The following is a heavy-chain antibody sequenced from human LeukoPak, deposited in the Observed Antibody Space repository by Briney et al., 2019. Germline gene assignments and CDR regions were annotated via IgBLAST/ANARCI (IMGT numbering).Heavy chain of an antibody. CDR3: AKIIDSSGWNNYDY. J-gene: IGHJ4*02. CDR1: GSTVSRYA. CDR2: ISGSGGTT. D-gene: IGHD6-19*01. V-gene: IGHV3-23*01. Sequence: AAGSLRLSCPTLGSTVSRYAKSWVRQAPGNGQKWVTVISGSGGTTYYADSVKGRFTISRDNSKNTMFLKMNSLRADDTAVYYCAKIIDSSGWNNYDYWGQGTLVTVSS.